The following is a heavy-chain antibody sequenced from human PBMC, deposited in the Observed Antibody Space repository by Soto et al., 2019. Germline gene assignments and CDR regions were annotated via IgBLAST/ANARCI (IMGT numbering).Heavy chain of an antibody. J-gene: IGHJ4*02. CDR1: GFTFSGSA. D-gene: IGHD1-1*01. Sequence: GGSLRLSCEASGFTFSGSAMHWVRQASGEGLEWVGRIRSKANSYATAYAASVKGRFSISRDESKNTAYLQMNSLKTEDTAVYFCTSNSPAYIPRKWGQGSRVTVSS. CDR3: TSNSPAYIPRK. CDR2: IRSKANSYAT. V-gene: IGHV3-73*01.